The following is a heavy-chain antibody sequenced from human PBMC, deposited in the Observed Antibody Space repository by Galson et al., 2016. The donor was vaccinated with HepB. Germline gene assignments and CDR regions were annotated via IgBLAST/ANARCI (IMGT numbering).Heavy chain of an antibody. CDR1: GFTFSDSY. CDR3: ARKGAAAAGYALDV. Sequence: SLRLSCAASGFTFSDSYMSWIRQAPGKGLEWVSYISSSSSHTNYADSVKDRFTISRDNAKNSLYLQMSSLRVEDTAVYYCARKGAAAAGYALDVWGQGTTVTVSS. CDR2: ISSSSSHT. V-gene: IGHV3-11*06. J-gene: IGHJ6*02. D-gene: IGHD6-13*01.